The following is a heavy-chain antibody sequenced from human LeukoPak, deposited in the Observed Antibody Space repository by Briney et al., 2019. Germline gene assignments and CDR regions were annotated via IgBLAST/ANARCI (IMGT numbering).Heavy chain of an antibody. V-gene: IGHV4-30-2*01. CDR3: ARGGGDFLRAARPGALRY. CDR2: IYHSGST. J-gene: IGHJ4*02. Sequence: SQTLSLTCTVSGGSISSGGYYWSWIRQPRGKGLEWIGYIYHSGSTYYNPSLKSRVTISVDRSKNQFSLKLSSVTAADTAVYYCARGGGDFLRAARPGALRYWGQGTLVTVSS. D-gene: IGHD6-6*01. CDR1: GGSISSGGYY.